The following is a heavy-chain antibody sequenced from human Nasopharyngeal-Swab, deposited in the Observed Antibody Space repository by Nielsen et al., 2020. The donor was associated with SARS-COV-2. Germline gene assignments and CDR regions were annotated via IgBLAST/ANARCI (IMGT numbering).Heavy chain of an antibody. D-gene: IGHD3-9*01. J-gene: IGHJ4*02. CDR1: GFTFGTYW. CDR3: ARVRGDILTGYFGY. CDR2: IKQDGSEK. Sequence: GESLKISCAASGFTFGTYWMTWVRQAPGKGLEWVANIKQDGSEKYYVDSVKGRFTISRDNAKNSLYLQMNSLRAEDTAVYYCARVRGDILTGYFGYWGQGTLVTVSS. V-gene: IGHV3-7*01.